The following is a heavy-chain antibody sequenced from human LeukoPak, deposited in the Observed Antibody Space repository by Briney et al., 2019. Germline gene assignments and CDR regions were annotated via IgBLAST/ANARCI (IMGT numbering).Heavy chain of an antibody. D-gene: IGHD6-13*01. CDR1: GGSISSYY. CDR2: IYYSGST. Sequence: SETLSLTCTVSGGSISSYYWSWIRQPPGKGLEWIGYIYYSGSTNYNPSLKSRVTISVDTSKNQFSLKLSSVTAADTAVYYCARVKWGYSSSWYGYYMDVWGKGTTVTISS. V-gene: IGHV4-59*01. CDR3: ARVKWGYSSSWYGYYMDV. J-gene: IGHJ6*03.